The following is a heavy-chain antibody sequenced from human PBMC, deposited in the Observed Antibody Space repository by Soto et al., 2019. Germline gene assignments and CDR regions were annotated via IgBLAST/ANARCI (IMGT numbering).Heavy chain of an antibody. CDR3: ARDPYLGDHEK. V-gene: IGHV1-18*01. CDR2: ISSYIGKT. CDR1: GYTFTTYG. D-gene: IGHD7-27*01. J-gene: IGHJ4*01. Sequence: QVQLVQSGGEVKKPGASVKVSCKTSGYTFTTYGISCVRQAPGPGLEWVGWISSYIGKTRYAQKFQGKVTMTTDKSTNSAYRELRRLRSAETAVCYCARDPYLGDHEKGGQATVVSVS.